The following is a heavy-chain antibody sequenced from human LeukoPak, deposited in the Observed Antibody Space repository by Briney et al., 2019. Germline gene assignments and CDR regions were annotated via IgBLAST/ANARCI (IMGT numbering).Heavy chain of an antibody. CDR2: IYYSGST. Sequence: SETLSLICTVSGGSISSSSYYWGWIRQPPGKVLEWIGSIYYSGSTYYNPSLKSRVTISVDTSKNQFSLKLSSVTAADTAVYYCARRAAAGTGSVYWGQGTLVTVSS. CDR1: GGSISSSSYY. V-gene: IGHV4-39*07. J-gene: IGHJ4*02. CDR3: ARRAAAGTGSVY. D-gene: IGHD6-13*01.